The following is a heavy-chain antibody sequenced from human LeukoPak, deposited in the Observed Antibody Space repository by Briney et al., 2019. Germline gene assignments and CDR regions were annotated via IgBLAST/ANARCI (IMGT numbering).Heavy chain of an antibody. V-gene: IGHV4-39*07. D-gene: IGHD1-26*01. CDR2: IYYSGST. J-gene: IGHJ4*02. Sequence: SETLSLTCTVSGGSISSSSYYWGWIRQPPGKGLEWIGSIYYSGSTYYNPSLKSRVTISVDTSKNQFSLKLSSVTAADTAVYYCARDGRFPPEVLPRYFDYWGQGTLVTVSS. CDR1: GGSISSSSYY. CDR3: ARDGRFPPEVLPRYFDY.